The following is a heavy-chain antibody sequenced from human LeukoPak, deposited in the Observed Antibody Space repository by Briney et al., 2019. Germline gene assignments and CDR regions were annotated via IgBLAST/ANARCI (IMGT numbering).Heavy chain of an antibody. J-gene: IGHJ4*02. CDR1: GYTFTSYG. CDR3: ARTVYYDSSGPGNY. CDR2: ISAYNGNT. Sequence: ASVKVSCKASGYTFTSYGISWVRQALGQGLEWMGWISAYNGNTNYAQKLQGRVTMTTDTSTSTAYMELRSLRSDDTAVYYCARTVYYDSSGPGNYWGQGTLVTVSS. D-gene: IGHD3-22*01. V-gene: IGHV1-18*01.